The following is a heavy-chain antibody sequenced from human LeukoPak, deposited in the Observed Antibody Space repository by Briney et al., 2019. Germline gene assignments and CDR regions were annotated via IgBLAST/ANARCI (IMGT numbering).Heavy chain of an antibody. CDR3: ARATFSSSGHSY. J-gene: IGHJ4*02. Sequence: PGGSLRLSCAASGFTFSYYEMNWVRQAPGKGLEWVSYISNSGATIYYADSVKGRFTISRDNAKSSLFLQMNSLRAEDTGVYYCARATFSSSGHSYWGQATLVTVSS. CDR2: ISNSGATI. CDR1: GFTFSYYE. D-gene: IGHD6-13*01. V-gene: IGHV3-48*03.